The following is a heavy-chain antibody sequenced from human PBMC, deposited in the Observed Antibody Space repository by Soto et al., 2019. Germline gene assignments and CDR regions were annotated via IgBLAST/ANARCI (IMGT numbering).Heavy chain of an antibody. CDR3: ARSSGVSTPDFDY. D-gene: IGHD3-10*01. V-gene: IGHV3-23*01. CDR2: ISAGGVST. Sequence: PGGSLRLSCAATGFTFGFNALSWVRQAPGKGLEWVSSISAGGVSTNYADSVRGRFTISRDNSLHTVYLQMNSLGPEDTAVYFCARSSGVSTPDFDYWGQGALVTVSS. CDR1: GFTFGFNA. J-gene: IGHJ4*02.